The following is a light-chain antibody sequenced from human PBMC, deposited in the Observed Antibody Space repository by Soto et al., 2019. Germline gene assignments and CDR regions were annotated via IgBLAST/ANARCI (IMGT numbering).Light chain of an antibody. CDR3: SSYTSSITLV. CDR1: SSDVGGYNY. V-gene: IGLV2-14*01. J-gene: IGLJ2*01. Sequence: QSVLTQPASVCGSPGQSITISCTGTSSDVGGYNYVSWYQQHPGKAPKLMIYDVNNRPSGVSNRFSGSKSGNTASLTISGLQAEDEGDYYCSSYTSSITLVFGGGTKLTVL. CDR2: DVN.